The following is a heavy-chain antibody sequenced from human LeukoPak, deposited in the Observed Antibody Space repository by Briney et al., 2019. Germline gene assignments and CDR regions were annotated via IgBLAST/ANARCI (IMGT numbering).Heavy chain of an antibody. D-gene: IGHD1-1*01. J-gene: IGHJ4*02. CDR1: GFTFSDYY. CDR3: ARDRGVTTRPRGYFDS. CDR2: ISSSSSYT. Sequence: GSLRLSCAASGFTFSDYYMSWIRQAPGKGLEWVSYISSSSSYTNYADSVKGRFTISRDNAKNSLYLQMSSLRDEDTAVYYCARDRGVTTRPRGYFDSWGQGTLVTVSS. V-gene: IGHV3-11*06.